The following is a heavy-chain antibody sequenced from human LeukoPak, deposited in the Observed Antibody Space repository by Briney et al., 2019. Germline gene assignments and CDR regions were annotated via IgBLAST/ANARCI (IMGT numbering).Heavy chain of an antibody. Sequence: SETLSLTCTVSGGSISSGGYYWSWIRQPPGKGLEWIGYIYHSGSTYYNPSLKSRVTISVDRSKNQFSLKLSSVTAADTAVYYCAREAYYYGSGSYCDYWGQGTLVTVSS. CDR2: IYHSGST. D-gene: IGHD3-10*01. J-gene: IGHJ4*02. CDR1: GGSISSGGYY. V-gene: IGHV4-30-2*01. CDR3: AREAYYYGSGSYCDY.